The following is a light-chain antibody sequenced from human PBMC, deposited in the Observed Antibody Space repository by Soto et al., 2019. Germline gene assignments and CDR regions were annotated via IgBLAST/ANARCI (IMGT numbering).Light chain of an antibody. CDR3: QQYASSQWT. CDR2: STS. Sequence: EIVLTQSPGTLSLSPGERVTLSCRASQSVGTSWLAWYQQKPGQSPRLLIYSTSSRATGIPDRFSGSGSETAFALTISRLEPADSAVYYCQQYASSQWTFGQGTKVEIK. V-gene: IGKV3-20*01. J-gene: IGKJ1*01. CDR1: QSVGTSW.